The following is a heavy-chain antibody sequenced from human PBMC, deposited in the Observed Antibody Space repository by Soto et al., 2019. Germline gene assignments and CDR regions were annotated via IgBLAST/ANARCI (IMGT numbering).Heavy chain of an antibody. CDR2: INAGNGNT. D-gene: IGHD4-17*01. J-gene: IGHJ5*02. CDR3: ARAARDYGGNNCSDP. Sequence: GASVKVSCKASGYTFTSYAMHWVRQAPGQRLEWMGWINAGNGNTKYSQKFQGRVTITRDTSASTAYMELSSLRSEDTAVYYCARAARDYGGNNCSDPWGQGTLVTVSS. V-gene: IGHV1-3*01. CDR1: GYTFTSYA.